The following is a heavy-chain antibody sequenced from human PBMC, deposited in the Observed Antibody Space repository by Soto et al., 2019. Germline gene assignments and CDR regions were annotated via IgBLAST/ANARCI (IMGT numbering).Heavy chain of an antibody. J-gene: IGHJ5*02. CDR1: GFTFSSYG. Sequence: PGGSLRLSCAASGFTFSSYGMHWVRQAPGKGLEWVAVIWYDGSNKYYADSVKGRFTISRDNSKNTLYLQMNSLRAEDTAVYYCARVSSSSGGNWFDPWGQGTLVTVSS. V-gene: IGHV3-33*01. CDR3: ARVSSSSGGNWFDP. D-gene: IGHD6-6*01. CDR2: IWYDGSNK.